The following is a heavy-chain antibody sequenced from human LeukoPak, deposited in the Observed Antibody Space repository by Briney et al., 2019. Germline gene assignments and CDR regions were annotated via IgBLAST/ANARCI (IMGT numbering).Heavy chain of an antibody. CDR3: AREPWSSSSQYYFDY. CDR1: GGTFSSYA. CDR2: IIPIFGTA. V-gene: IGHV1-69*05. J-gene: IGHJ4*02. D-gene: IGHD6-6*01. Sequence: GASVKVSCKASGGTFSSYAISWVRQAPGQGLEWMGRIIPIFGTANYAQKFQGRVTITTDESTSTAYMELSNLRSEDTAVYYCAREPWSSSSQYYFDYWGQGTLVTVSS.